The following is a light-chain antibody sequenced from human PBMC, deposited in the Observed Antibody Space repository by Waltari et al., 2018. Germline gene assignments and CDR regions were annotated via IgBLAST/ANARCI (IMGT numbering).Light chain of an antibody. CDR1: SLRSYY. V-gene: IGLV3-19*01. CDR2: GKN. CDR3: NSRDSSGNHWV. J-gene: IGLJ3*02. Sequence: SSELTQDPVVSVALGQTVRITCQGDSLRSYYASWYQQTPGQAPVLVIYGKNNRPSGSPDRFSGSSSGNTASLTITGAQAEDEADYYCNSRDSSGNHWVFGGGTKLTVL.